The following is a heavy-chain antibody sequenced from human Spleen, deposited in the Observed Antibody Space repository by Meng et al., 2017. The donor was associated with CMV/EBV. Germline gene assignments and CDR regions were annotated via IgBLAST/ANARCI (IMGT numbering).Heavy chain of an antibody. Sequence: KVSCKASGYSFTSYYMHWVRQAPGQGLEWMGIINPSGGSTNYAQKFQGRVTMTRDTSTSTVYMELSSLRSEDTAVYYCARPICSTSCPGDYHYYGLDVWGQGTTVTVSS. CDR1: GYSFTSYY. CDR2: INPSGGST. CDR3: ARPICSTSCPGDYHYYGLDV. V-gene: IGHV1-46*01. D-gene: IGHD2-2*01. J-gene: IGHJ6*02.